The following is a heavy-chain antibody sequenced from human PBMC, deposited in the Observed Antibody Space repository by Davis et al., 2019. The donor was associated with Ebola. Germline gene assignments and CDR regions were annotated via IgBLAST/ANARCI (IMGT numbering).Heavy chain of an antibody. Sequence: GESLKISCAVSGFNFGSYWMSWVRQTPGKGLEWVANIMHDGGDKNYVQSVKGRFTISRDNGKKALYLQMNSLRGDDTAVYYWVRDLGPATVVTPFDSWGQGTLVTVSS. CDR2: IMHDGGDK. V-gene: IGHV3-7*01. CDR3: VRDLGPATVVTPFDS. J-gene: IGHJ4*02. CDR1: GFNFGSYW. D-gene: IGHD4-23*01.